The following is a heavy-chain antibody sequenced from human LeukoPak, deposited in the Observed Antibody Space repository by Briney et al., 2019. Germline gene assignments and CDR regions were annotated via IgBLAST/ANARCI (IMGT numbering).Heavy chain of an antibody. J-gene: IGHJ4*02. CDR3: AKKAGSRTDQYPLDY. V-gene: IGHV3-23*01. CDR2: ISGSGGTT. Sequence: GGSLRLSCAASGITFSSYAMSWVRQAPGKGLEWVSVISGSGGTTYYADSVKGRFTISRDNFKNTLYLQMSSLRAEDTAVYYCAKKAGSRTDQYPLDYWGQGTLVTVSS. CDR1: GITFSSYA. D-gene: IGHD2-15*01.